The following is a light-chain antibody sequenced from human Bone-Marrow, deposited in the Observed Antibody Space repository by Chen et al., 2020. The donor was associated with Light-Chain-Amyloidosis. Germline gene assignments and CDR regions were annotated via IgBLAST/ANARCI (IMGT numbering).Light chain of an antibody. CDR1: NIGSTS. CDR3: QVWDRSSDRPV. Sequence: SYVLTQPSSVSVAPGQTATIACGGNNIGSTSVHWYQQTPGQPPLLVVYDDSDRPSGIPERLSGSYSGNTATLTISRVEAGDEADYYCQVWDRSSDRPVFGGGTKLTVL. CDR2: DDS. V-gene: IGLV3-21*02. J-gene: IGLJ3*02.